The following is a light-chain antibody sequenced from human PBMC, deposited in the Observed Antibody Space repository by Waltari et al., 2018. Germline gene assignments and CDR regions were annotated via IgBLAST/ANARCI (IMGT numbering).Light chain of an antibody. Sequence: QTVVTQEPSLSVSPGGTVTLTCTLSSGSLSTTSYATWYQQTPGQAPRPLMYQGNRRSSGVPDRFSGSILGNKAALTITGAQADDECDYYCSLYMGSGIWVFGGGTKLTVL. V-gene: IGLV8-61*01. CDR1: SGSLSTTSY. CDR3: SLYMGSGIWV. CDR2: QGN. J-gene: IGLJ3*02.